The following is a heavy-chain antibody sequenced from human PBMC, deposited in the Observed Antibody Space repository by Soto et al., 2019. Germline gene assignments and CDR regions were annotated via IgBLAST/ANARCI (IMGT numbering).Heavy chain of an antibody. Sequence: ASVKVSCKASGYSFTSYGINWVRQAPGQGLGWMGWINAYNGIPNYAQKFQGRVTMTTDTSTTTAYMELRSLRSDDTAVYYCARGSGSRSGYSDYWGRGTLVTVSS. D-gene: IGHD3-3*01. V-gene: IGHV1-18*04. J-gene: IGHJ4*02. CDR2: INAYNGIP. CDR1: GYSFTSYG. CDR3: ARGSGSRSGYSDY.